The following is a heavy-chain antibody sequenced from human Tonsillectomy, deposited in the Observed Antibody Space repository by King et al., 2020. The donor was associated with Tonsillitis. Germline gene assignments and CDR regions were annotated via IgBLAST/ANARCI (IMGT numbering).Heavy chain of an antibody. Sequence: VQLQQWGAGLLKPSETLSLTCAVYGGSFSGYYWSWIRQPPGKGLEWIGEINHSGSTNYNPSLKSRVTISVDTSKNQFSLKLSSVTAADTAVYYCARGRGYQGWFDPWGQGTLVTVSS. CDR1: GGSFSGYY. CDR3: ARGRGYQGWFDP. J-gene: IGHJ5*02. V-gene: IGHV4-34*01. CDR2: INHSGST. D-gene: IGHD2-15*01.